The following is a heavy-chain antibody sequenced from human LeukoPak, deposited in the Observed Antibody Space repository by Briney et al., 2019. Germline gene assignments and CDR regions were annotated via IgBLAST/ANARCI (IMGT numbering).Heavy chain of an antibody. Sequence: GGSLRLSCAASGFTFSSSWMHWVRQAPGKGLVWVSRINHDGSTTNYVDSVKGRFTISRDNAKNTLYLQMNSLRAEDTAVFYCVRDRFYGMDVWGQGTTVTVSS. V-gene: IGHV3-74*01. CDR1: GFTFSSSW. J-gene: IGHJ6*02. CDR3: VRDRFYGMDV. CDR2: INHDGSTT.